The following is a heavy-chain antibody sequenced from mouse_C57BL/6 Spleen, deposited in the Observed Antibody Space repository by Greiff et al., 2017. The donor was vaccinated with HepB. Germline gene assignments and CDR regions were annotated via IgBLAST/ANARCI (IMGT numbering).Heavy chain of an antibody. Sequence: EVHPVASEGGLVQPGSSMKLSCTASGFTFSDYYMSWVRQVPEKGLECVANINYDGSSTYYLDSLQSRFIISRDNAQNILYLQLISLKSEDTATYYCARVWVYAMDYWGQGTSVTVSS. CDR3: ARVWVYAMDY. CDR2: INYDGSST. V-gene: IGHV5-16*01. CDR1: GFTFSDYY. J-gene: IGHJ4*01.